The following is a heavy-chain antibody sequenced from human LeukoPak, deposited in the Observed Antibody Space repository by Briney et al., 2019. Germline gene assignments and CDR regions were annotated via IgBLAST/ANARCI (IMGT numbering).Heavy chain of an antibody. CDR3: ARDLDRDFDY. V-gene: IGHV3-66*02. J-gene: IGHJ4*02. CDR2: IYSGGST. CDR1: GFTVSSNY. Sequence: QPGGSLRLSCAASGFTVSSNYMSWARQAPGKGLEWVSVIYSGGSTYYADSVKGRFTISRDNSKNTLYLQMNSLRAEDTAVYYCARDLDRDFDYWGQGTLVTVSS. D-gene: IGHD3-10*01.